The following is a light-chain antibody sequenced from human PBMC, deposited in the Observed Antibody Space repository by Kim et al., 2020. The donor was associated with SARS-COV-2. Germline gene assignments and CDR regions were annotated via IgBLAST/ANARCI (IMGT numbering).Light chain of an antibody. CDR1: QTITRY. CDR2: GIS. J-gene: IGKJ5*01. V-gene: IGKV1-39*01. Sequence: DIQMTQSPSSLSASVGDRVTITCRASQTITRYFHWYQQKAGKAPKLLIHGISNLHSGVPSRFSGSGSGTDFTLTINSLQPEDFATYYCQQTDSLPITFGQGTRLEIK. CDR3: QQTDSLPIT.